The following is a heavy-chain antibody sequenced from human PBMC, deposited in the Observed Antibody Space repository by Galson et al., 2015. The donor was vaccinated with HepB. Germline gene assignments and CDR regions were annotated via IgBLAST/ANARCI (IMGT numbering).Heavy chain of an antibody. J-gene: IGHJ4*02. Sequence: SLRLSCAASGFTFSSYGMHWVRQAPGKGLEWVAVISYDGSSKYYADSVKGRFTISRDNSKNTPSLQMNSLRAEDTAVYYCANLGFCSGGSCSYDYWGQGTLVPVSS. CDR3: ANLGFCSGGSCSYDY. CDR1: GFTFSSYG. D-gene: IGHD2-15*01. V-gene: IGHV3-30*18. CDR2: ISYDGSSK.